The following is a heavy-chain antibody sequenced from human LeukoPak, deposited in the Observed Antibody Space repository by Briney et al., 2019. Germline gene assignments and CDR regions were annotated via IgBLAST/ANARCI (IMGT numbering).Heavy chain of an antibody. CDR1: GGSISSSSYY. CDR3: ARGAWRYCSGGSCYSFRYYFDY. CDR2: IYYSGST. V-gene: IGHV4-39*07. J-gene: IGHJ4*02. D-gene: IGHD2-15*01. Sequence: SETLSLTCTVSGGSISSSSYYWGWIRQPPGKGLEWIGSIYYSGSTWSSFKSRVTISIDTSKNKFSLKLSSVTAADTAVYYCARGAWRYCSGGSCYSFRYYFDYWGQGTLVTVSS.